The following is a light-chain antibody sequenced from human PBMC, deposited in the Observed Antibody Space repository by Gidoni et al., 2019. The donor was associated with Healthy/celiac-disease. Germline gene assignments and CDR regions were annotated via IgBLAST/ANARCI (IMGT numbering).Light chain of an antibody. J-gene: IGLJ3*02. Sequence: QSVLTQPPSASGTPGPRVTISCSGSSSNIGSNPVNWYQQLPGTAPKLPIYSNNQRPSGVPDRFSGSKSGTSASLAISGLQSEDEADYYCAAWDDSLNGWVFGGGTKLTVL. CDR1: SSNIGSNP. CDR2: SNN. V-gene: IGLV1-44*01. CDR3: AAWDDSLNGWV.